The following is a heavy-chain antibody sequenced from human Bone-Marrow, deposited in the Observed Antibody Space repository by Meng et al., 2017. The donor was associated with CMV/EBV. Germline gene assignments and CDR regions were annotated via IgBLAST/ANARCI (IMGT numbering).Heavy chain of an antibody. J-gene: IGHJ3*02. Sequence: GGSLRLSCAASGFTFSSYGMHWVRQAPGKGLEWVSFISSTSSYIYYADSVKGRFTVSRDNAKKSLYLQMNSLRAGDTAVYYCARDFRFLEWLYIDAFDIWGQGTMVTVSS. V-gene: IGHV3-21*01. CDR3: ARDFRFLEWLYIDAFDI. CDR1: GFTFSSYG. D-gene: IGHD3-3*01. CDR2: ISSTSSYI.